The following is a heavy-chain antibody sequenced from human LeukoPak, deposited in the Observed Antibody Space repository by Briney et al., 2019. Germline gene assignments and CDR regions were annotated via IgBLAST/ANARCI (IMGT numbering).Heavy chain of an antibody. CDR2: ISSSSSYI. J-gene: IGHJ4*02. V-gene: IGHV3-21*01. CDR1: GFTFSSYS. D-gene: IGHD2-15*01. CDR3: ARDLGYCSGGSCFSHFLSDY. Sequence: GGSLRLSCAASGFTFSSYSMNWVRQAPGKGPEWVSSISSSSSYIYYADSVKGRFTISRDNAKNSLYLQMNSLRAEDTAVYYCARDLGYCSGGSCFSHFLSDYWGQGTLVTVSS.